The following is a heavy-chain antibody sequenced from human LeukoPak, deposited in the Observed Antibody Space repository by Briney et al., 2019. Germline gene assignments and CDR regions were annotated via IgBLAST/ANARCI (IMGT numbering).Heavy chain of an antibody. CDR2: IYTTGTT. V-gene: IGHV4-59*10. J-gene: IGHJ4*02. CDR3: GRQGYTASYYFVDY. D-gene: IGHD1-26*01. Sequence: GSLRLSCAASGFTFSSYWMHWVRQAPGKGLEWIGRIYTTGTTNYSPSLKSRLTMSLDTSKNHFSLKLRSVTAADTAVYYCGRQGYTASYYFVDYWSQGTLVTVSS. CDR1: GFTFSSYW.